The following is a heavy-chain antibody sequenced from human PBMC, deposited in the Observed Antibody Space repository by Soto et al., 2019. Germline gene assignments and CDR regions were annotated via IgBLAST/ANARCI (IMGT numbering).Heavy chain of an antibody. Sequence: ESLKISCKGSGYSFTSFWISWVRQMPGKGLEWMGRIDPSDSYTNYSPSFQGHVTISADKSISTAYLQWSSLKASDTAMYYCTSSPRGYCTSTSCRELGNYYGMDVWGQGTTVTVS. CDR3: TSSPRGYCTSTSCRELGNYYGMDV. V-gene: IGHV5-10-1*01. CDR1: GYSFTSFW. J-gene: IGHJ6*02. D-gene: IGHD2-2*01. CDR2: IDPSDSYT.